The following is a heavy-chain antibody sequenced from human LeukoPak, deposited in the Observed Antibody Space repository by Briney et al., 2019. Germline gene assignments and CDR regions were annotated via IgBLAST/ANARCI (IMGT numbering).Heavy chain of an antibody. D-gene: IGHD1-1*01. CDR3: ARLLTKAFDI. Sequence: GASLKISCQGSGSSFTSHWIGWVRQLPGKGLEWMGIIYPGDSDTRYSPSFQGQVTISADKSISTAYLQWSSLKASDTAMYYCARLLTKAFDIWGQGTMVSVSS. CDR2: IYPGDSDT. J-gene: IGHJ3*02. CDR1: GSSFTSHW. V-gene: IGHV5-51*01.